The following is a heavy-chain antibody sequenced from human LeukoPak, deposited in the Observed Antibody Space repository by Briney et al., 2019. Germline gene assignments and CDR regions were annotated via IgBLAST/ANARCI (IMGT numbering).Heavy chain of an antibody. V-gene: IGHV4-59*01. CDR1: GGSISTYY. D-gene: IGHD3-3*01. CDR3: AREGPRFRDWFDP. Sequence: SETLSLTCTVSGGSISTYYWSWIRQPPGKGLEWIGYIYYSGSTNYNPSLKSRVTISVDTSKNQFSLKLSSVTAADTAVYYCAREGPRFRDWFDPWGQGTLVTVSS. CDR2: IYYSGST. J-gene: IGHJ5*02.